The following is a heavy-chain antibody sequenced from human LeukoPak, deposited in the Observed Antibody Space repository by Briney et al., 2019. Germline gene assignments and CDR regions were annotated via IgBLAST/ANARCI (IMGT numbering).Heavy chain of an antibody. Sequence: NPSETLSLTCTVSGGSISSSSYYWGWIRQPPGKGLEWIGEINHSGSTNYNPSLKSRVTISVDTSKNQFSLKLSSVTAADTAVYYCARDYYDSSGYSYYYYYYMDVWGKGTTVTVSS. J-gene: IGHJ6*03. CDR2: INHSGST. CDR1: GGSISSSSYY. D-gene: IGHD3-22*01. V-gene: IGHV4-39*07. CDR3: ARDYYDSSGYSYYYYYYMDV.